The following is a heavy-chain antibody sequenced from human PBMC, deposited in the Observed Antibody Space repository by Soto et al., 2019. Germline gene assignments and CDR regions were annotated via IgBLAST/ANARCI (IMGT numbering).Heavy chain of an antibody. V-gene: IGHV1-18*04. Sequence: QVQLVQSGAEVKKPGASVKVSYKASGYTFSSNGVSWVRQAPGQGLEWMGWISTFNGNAHYAQKFQGRVTMTTDTSTNTAYMELTSLGSDDTAVYYCARLHGYSSGWYDYWGQGTLVTVSS. CDR2: ISTFNGNA. D-gene: IGHD6-19*01. J-gene: IGHJ4*02. CDR1: GYTFSSNG. CDR3: ARLHGYSSGWYDY.